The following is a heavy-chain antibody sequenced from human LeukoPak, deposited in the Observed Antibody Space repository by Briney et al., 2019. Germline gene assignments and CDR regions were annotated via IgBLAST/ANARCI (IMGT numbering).Heavy chain of an antibody. J-gene: IGHJ4*02. V-gene: IGHV4-39*01. D-gene: IGHD3-22*01. Sequence: KPSETLSLTCAVSGGSISSRSFYWGWIRQPPGKGLEWIGSISDSGSTYYNPSLKSRVVISVDTSKDQFSLKLTSVTAADTAVYYCARQYYYDSSGYFDYWGQGTLVTVSS. CDR3: ARQYYYDSSGYFDY. CDR1: GGSISSRSFY. CDR2: ISDSGST.